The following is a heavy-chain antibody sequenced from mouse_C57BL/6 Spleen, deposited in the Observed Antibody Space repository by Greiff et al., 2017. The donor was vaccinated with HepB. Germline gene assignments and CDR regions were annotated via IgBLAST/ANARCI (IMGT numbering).Heavy chain of an antibody. Sequence: QVQLQQPGAELVKPGASVKLSCKASGYTFTSYWMQWVKQRPGQGLEWIGEIDPSDSYTNYNQKFKGKATLTVDTSPSTAYMQLSSLTSEDSAVYYCARYYYGSKSFFDYWGQGTTLTVSS. V-gene: IGHV1-50*01. J-gene: IGHJ2*01. CDR2: IDPSDSYT. D-gene: IGHD1-1*01. CDR1: GYTFTSYW. CDR3: ARYYYGSKSFFDY.